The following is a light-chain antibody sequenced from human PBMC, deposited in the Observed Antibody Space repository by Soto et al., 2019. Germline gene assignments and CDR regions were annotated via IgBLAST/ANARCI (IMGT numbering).Light chain of an antibody. Sequence: EIVLTQSPGTLSLSPGERATLSCRASQSISSSYLAWYQQKPGQAPRLLIYGASRRATGIPDRFSGSGSGTDFPLTISRLEPEDFGVYYCQQYGSSPPFTFGPGTKVDIK. CDR3: QQYGSSPPFT. CDR2: GAS. CDR1: QSISSSY. V-gene: IGKV3-20*01. J-gene: IGKJ3*01.